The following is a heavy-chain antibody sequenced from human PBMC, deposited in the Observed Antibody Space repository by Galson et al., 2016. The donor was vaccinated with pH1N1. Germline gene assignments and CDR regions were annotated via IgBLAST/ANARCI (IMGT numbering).Heavy chain of an antibody. CDR1: GFTFSSFN. Sequence: SLRLSCAASGFTFSSFNMFWVRQAPGKGLECVAVISYGGTIKYYADSVKGRFSISRDNSDTTLYLQMNSLRPQDTAVYYCALDNYCDFDTHYFGMDVWGQGTTVTVSS. D-gene: IGHD5-24*01. CDR2: ISYGGTIK. J-gene: IGHJ6*02. V-gene: IGHV3-30-3*01. CDR3: ALDNYCDFDTHYFGMDV.